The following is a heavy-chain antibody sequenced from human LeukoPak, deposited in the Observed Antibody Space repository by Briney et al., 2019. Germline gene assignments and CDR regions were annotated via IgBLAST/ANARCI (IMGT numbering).Heavy chain of an antibody. V-gene: IGHV4-59*01. CDR2: IYYSGST. D-gene: IGHD3-22*01. CDR1: GGSISSYY. J-gene: IGHJ4*02. CDR3: ARVKKGYYYDSSGYCYFDY. Sequence: SETLSLTCTVSGGSISSYYWSWIRQPPGKGLEWIGYIYYSGSTNYNPSLKSRVNISVDTSKNQFSLKLSSVTAADTAVYYCARVKKGYYYDSSGYCYFDYWGQGTLVTVSS.